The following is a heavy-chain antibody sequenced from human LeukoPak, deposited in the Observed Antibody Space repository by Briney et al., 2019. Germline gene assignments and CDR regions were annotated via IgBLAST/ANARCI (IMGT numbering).Heavy chain of an antibody. V-gene: IGHV1-2*02. CDR2: INPNSGGT. J-gene: IGHJ4*02. Sequence: ASVKVSCKASGYTFTGYYMHWVRQAPGQGLEWMGWINPNSGGTIYAQKFQGRVTMTRGTSISTAYMELSGLRSDDTAVYYCARDLGGIAVAGTYYFDYWGQGTLVTVSS. CDR3: ARDLGGIAVAGTYYFDY. CDR1: GYTFTGYY. D-gene: IGHD6-19*01.